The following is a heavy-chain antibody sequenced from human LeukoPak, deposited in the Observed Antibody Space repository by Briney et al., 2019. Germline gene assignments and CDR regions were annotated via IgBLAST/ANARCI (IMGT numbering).Heavy chain of an antibody. CDR2: IYYSGST. D-gene: IGHD3-22*01. Sequence: PSETLSLTCAVSGGSISSSNWWSWVRQPPGKGLEWIGYIYYSGSTYYNPSLKSRVTISVDTSKNQFSLKLSSVTAADTAVYYCARKVDYYDSSGYYYGLDYWGQGTLVTVSS. CDR3: ARKVDYYDSSGYYYGLDY. J-gene: IGHJ4*02. V-gene: IGHV4-30-4*01. CDR1: GGSISSSNW.